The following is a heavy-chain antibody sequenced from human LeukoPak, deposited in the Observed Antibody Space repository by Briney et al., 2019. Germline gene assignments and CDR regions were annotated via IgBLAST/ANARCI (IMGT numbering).Heavy chain of an antibody. J-gene: IGHJ4*02. CDR3: ARDTGYYYGSGIYLYYFDY. D-gene: IGHD3-10*01. V-gene: IGHV4-4*07. CDR1: GGSISSYY. CDR2: IYTSGNT. Sequence: SETLSLTCTVSGGSISSYYWSWIRQPAGKGLEWIGRIYTSGNTNYNPSLKSRVTMSVDTSKNQFSLQLSSVTAADTAVYYCARDTGYYYGSGIYLYYFDYWGQGTLVTVSS.